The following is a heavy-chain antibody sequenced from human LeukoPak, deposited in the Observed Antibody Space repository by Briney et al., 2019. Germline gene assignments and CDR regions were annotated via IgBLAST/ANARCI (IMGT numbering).Heavy chain of an antibody. J-gene: IGHJ6*03. CDR2: INPNSGGT. CDR3: ARGGKYSSGWYTEFDGYMDV. V-gene: IGHV1-2*02. CDR1: GYTFTGYY. Sequence: ASVKVSCKASGYTFTGYYMHWVRQAPGQGLEWMGWINPNSGGTNYAQKLQGRVTMTTDTSTSTAYMELRSLRSDDTAVYYCARGGKYSSGWYTEFDGYMDVWGKGTTVTISS. D-gene: IGHD6-19*01.